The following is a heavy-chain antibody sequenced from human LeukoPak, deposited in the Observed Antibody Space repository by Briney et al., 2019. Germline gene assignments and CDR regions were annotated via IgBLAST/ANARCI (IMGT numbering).Heavy chain of an antibody. V-gene: IGHV1-46*01. Sequence: ASVKVSCKASGYTFTSYYMHWVRQAPGQGLEWMGIINPSSGSTSNAQEFQGRVTMTRDTSTSTVYLELSNLRSDDTAVYYCARDGEYYDSRGSYFDSWGQGTLVTVSS. CDR3: ARDGEYYDSRGSYFDS. CDR1: GYTFTSYY. D-gene: IGHD3-22*01. CDR2: INPSSGST. J-gene: IGHJ4*02.